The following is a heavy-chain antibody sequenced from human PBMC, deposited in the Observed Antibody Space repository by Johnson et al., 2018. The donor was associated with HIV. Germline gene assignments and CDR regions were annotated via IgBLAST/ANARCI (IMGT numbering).Heavy chain of an antibody. J-gene: IGHJ3*02. D-gene: IGHD3-3*01. Sequence: QVQLVESGGGVVQPGRSLRLSCAASGFTFSSYAMHWVRQAPGKGLEWVAVISYDGSKKYYADSVKGRLTISRDNSKNTLYLQKNSLRAEDTAGYYCARGAPYYNFWCGYVDAFDIWGQGTMVTVSS. CDR2: ISYDGSKK. CDR1: GFTFSSYA. CDR3: ARGAPYYNFWCGYVDAFDI. V-gene: IGHV3-30-3*01.